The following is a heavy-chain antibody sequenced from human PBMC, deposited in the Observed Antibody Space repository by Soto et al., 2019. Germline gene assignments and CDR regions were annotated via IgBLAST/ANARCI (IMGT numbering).Heavy chain of an antibody. CDR2: ISAYNGNT. D-gene: IGHD3-9*01. J-gene: IGHJ4*02. Sequence: ASVKVSCKASGYTFTSYGISWVRQAPGQGLEWMGWISAYNGNTNYAQKLQGRVTMTTDTSTSTAYMELRSLRSDDTAVYYCARAPDELRYFDWLSYRGQGTLVTVSS. V-gene: IGHV1-18*01. CDR3: ARAPDELRYFDWLSY. CDR1: GYTFTSYG.